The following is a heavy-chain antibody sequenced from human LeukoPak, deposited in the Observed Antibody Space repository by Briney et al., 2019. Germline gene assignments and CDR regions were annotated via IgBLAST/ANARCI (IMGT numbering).Heavy chain of an antibody. Sequence: GGSLRLSWAASGFTFSSYAMSWVRQAPGKGLDWVSAISGSGGSTYYADSVKGRFTISRDNSKNTLYLQMNSLRAEDTAVYYCAKGPYYGSGSYYDYWGQGTLVTVSS. CDR3: AKGPYYGSGSYYDY. D-gene: IGHD3-10*01. J-gene: IGHJ4*02. CDR2: ISGSGGST. CDR1: GFTFSSYA. V-gene: IGHV3-23*01.